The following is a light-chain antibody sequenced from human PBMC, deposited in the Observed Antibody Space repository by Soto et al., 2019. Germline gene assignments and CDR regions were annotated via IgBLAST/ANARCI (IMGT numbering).Light chain of an antibody. J-gene: IGLJ3*02. V-gene: IGLV2-14*01. Sequence: QSALTQPASVSGSPGQSITISCTGTSSDVGGYNYVSWYQQHPGKAPKLMIYEVSNRPSGVSNRFSGSKSSNTASLTISGLQAEDEADYYCSSYTSSSTRVFGGGTKVNVL. CDR1: SSDVGGYNY. CDR2: EVS. CDR3: SSYTSSSTRV.